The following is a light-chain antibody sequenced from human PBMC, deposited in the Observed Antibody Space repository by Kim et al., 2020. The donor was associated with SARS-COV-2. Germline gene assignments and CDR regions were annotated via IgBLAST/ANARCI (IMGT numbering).Light chain of an antibody. J-gene: IGKJ1*01. CDR2: GAS. Sequence: SPGERATLSCRSRQSVSINYLAWYQQKPGQAPRLLIYGASSRATGIPDRFSGSGSGTDFTLTITRLEPEDFAVYYCQQYSSSPATFGQGTKVDIK. CDR3: QQYSSSPAT. V-gene: IGKV3-20*01. CDR1: QSVSINY.